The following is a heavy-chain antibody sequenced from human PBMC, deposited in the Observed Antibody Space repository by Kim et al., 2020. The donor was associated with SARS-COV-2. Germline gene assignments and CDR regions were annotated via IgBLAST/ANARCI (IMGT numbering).Heavy chain of an antibody. CDR2: VWYDGNDK. CDR3: AREQGNHNYDLDV. V-gene: IGHV3-33*01. CDR1: GGFMFSRHG. J-gene: IGHJ6*02. D-gene: IGHD6-13*01. Sequence: GGSLRLSCIASGGFMFSRHGMHWVRQAPGKGLEWVAVVWYDGNDKFYGDSVRGRFTISRDNSENTLYLQMNSLRAEDTAVYYCAREQGNHNYDLDVWGQGTTVTVSS.